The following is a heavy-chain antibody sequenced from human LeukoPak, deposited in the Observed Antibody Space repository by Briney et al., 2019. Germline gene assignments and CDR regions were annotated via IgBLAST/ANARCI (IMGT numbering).Heavy chain of an antibody. D-gene: IGHD3-10*01. J-gene: IGHJ4*02. V-gene: IGHV3-21*01. CDR2: ISSSSSYI. CDR3: ATNYYGSGPDH. CDR1: GFTFSSYS. Sequence: GGSLRLSCAAPGFTFSSYSMNWVRQAPGKGLEWVSSISSSSSYIYYADSVKGRFTISRDNAKNTLYLQMNSLRAEDTAVYYCATNYYGSGPDHWGQGTLVTVSS.